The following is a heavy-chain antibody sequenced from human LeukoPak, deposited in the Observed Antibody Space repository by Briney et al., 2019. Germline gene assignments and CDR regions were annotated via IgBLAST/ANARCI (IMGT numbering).Heavy chain of an antibody. CDR1: GFTFSSYG. Sequence: GGSLRLSCAASGFTFSSYGMHWVRQAPGKGLEWVAFIRYDGSNKYYADSVKGRFTISRDKSKNTLYLQMNSLRAEDTAVYYCARESESYDSSGSTFNYWGQGTLVTVSS. CDR3: ARESESYDSSGSTFNY. D-gene: IGHD3-22*01. V-gene: IGHV3-30*02. CDR2: IRYDGSNK. J-gene: IGHJ4*02.